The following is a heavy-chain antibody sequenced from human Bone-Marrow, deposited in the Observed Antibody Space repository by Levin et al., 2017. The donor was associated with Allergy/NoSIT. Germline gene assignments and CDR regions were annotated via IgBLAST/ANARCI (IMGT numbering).Heavy chain of an antibody. Sequence: KSGGSLRLSCAASGFTFSSYSMNWVRQAPGKGLEWVSSISSSSSYIYYADSVKGRFTISRDNAKNSLYLQMNSLRAEDTAVYYCARGQDVLRYFDWLSYRSAFDIWGQGTMVTVSS. CDR3: ARGQDVLRYFDWLSYRSAFDI. V-gene: IGHV3-21*01. CDR2: ISSSSSYI. D-gene: IGHD3-9*01. J-gene: IGHJ3*02. CDR1: GFTFSSYS.